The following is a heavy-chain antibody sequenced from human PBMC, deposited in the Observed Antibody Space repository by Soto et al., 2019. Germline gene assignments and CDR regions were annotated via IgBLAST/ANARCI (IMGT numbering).Heavy chain of an antibody. CDR3: ARCSGNFWSGYPNWFEP. Sequence: GESLKISCKGSGYSFTSYWIGWVRQMPGKGLEWMGIIYPGDSDTRYSPSFQGQVTISADKSISTAYLQWSSLKASDTAMYYCARCSGNFWSGYPNWFEPWGQGTLVTVS. CDR1: GYSFTSYW. J-gene: IGHJ5*02. D-gene: IGHD3-3*01. V-gene: IGHV5-51*01. CDR2: IYPGDSDT.